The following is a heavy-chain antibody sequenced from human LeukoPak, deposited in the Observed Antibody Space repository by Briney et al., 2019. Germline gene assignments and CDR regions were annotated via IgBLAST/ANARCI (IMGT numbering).Heavy chain of an antibody. D-gene: IGHD1-26*01. CDR2: ISYDGSNK. CDR3: AGGASYFDY. V-gene: IGHV3-30*03. Sequence: PGRSLRLSCAASGFTFSSYGMHWVRQAPGKGLEWVAVISYDGSNKYYADSVKGRFTISRDNSKNTLYLQMNSLRAEDTAVYYCAGGASYFDYWGQRTLVTVSS. J-gene: IGHJ4*02. CDR1: GFTFSSYG.